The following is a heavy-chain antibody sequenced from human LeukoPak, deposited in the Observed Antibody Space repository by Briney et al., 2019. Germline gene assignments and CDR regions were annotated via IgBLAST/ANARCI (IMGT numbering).Heavy chain of an antibody. J-gene: IGHJ6*03. V-gene: IGHV1-69*05. CDR2: IIPIFGTA. CDR1: GGTFSSYA. CDR3: ARDGEQLVGYYYYYMDV. Sequence: GASVKVSCKASGGTFSSYAISWVRQAPGQGLEWMGGIIPIFGTANYAQKFQGRVTITTDESTSTAYMELSSLRSEDTAVYYCARDGEQLVGYYYYYMDVWGKGTTVTVSS. D-gene: IGHD6-6*01.